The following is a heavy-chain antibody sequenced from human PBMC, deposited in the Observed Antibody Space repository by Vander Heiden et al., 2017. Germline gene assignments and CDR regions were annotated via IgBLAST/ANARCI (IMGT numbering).Heavy chain of an antibody. CDR2: IYYSGST. CDR3: ARAWVTITGYFDY. V-gene: IGHV4-30-4*01. CDR1: DGTISSGDYY. J-gene: IGHJ4*02. Sequence: HVQLQESGPGLVKPSQTLSLTCPVADGTISSGDYYWSWIRQPPGKGLEWIGYIYYSGSTYYNPSLKSRVTISVDTSKNQFSLKLSSVTAADTAVYYCARAWVTITGYFDYWGQGTLVTVSS. D-gene: IGHD4-17*01.